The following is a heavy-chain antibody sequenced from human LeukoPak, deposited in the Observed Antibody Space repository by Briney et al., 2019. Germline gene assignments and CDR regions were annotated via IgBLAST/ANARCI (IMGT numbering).Heavy chain of an antibody. J-gene: IGHJ4*02. V-gene: IGHV4-39*01. CDR2: IYYSGST. D-gene: IGHD3-10*01. Sequence: SETLSLTCTVSGGSISSSSSYWGCIRQPPGTGLEWIGSIYYSGSTHYNPSLKSRVTISVDTSKNQFSLKLSSVTAADTAVYYCARQDYYGSGSFAYYFDYWGQGTLVTVSS. CDR1: GGSISSSSSY. CDR3: ARQDYYGSGSFAYYFDY.